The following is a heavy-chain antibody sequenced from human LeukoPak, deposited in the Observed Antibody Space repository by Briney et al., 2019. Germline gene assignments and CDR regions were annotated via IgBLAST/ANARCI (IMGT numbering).Heavy chain of an antibody. CDR3: ARDSAGTSY. J-gene: IGHJ4*02. Sequence: GGSLRLSCAASGFTFSSYEMNWVRQAPGKGLEWVSYISSSGSTIYYADSVKGRFTISRDNAKNSLYLQMNSLRVEDTAVYYCARDSAGTSYWGQGTLVTVSS. V-gene: IGHV3-48*03. D-gene: IGHD6-19*01. CDR2: ISSSGSTI. CDR1: GFTFSSYE.